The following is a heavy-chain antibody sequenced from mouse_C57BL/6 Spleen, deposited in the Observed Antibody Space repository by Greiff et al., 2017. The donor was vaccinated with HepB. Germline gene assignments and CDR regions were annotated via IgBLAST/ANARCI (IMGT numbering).Heavy chain of an antibody. V-gene: IGHV1-9*01. J-gene: IGHJ4*01. D-gene: IGHD2-12*01. CDR3: ARRLKSYDRAMDY. CDR1: GYTFTGYW. CDR2: ILPGSGST. Sequence: QVQLQQSGAELMEPGASVKLSCKATGYTFTGYWIEWVKQRPGHGLEWIGEILPGSGSTNYNEKFKGKATFTADTSSNTAYMQLSSLATEDSAIYYGARRLKSYDRAMDYWGQGTSVTVSS.